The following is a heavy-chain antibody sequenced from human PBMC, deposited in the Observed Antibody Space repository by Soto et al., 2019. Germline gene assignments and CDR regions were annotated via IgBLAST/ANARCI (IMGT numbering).Heavy chain of an antibody. J-gene: IGHJ6*02. CDR1: GFTFSSYA. CDR2: ISGSGGST. D-gene: IGHD2-2*02. CDR3: AKGYCSSTSCYTHGYYYGMDV. Sequence: EVRLLESGGGLVQPGGSLRLSCAASGFTFSSYAMSWVRQAPGKGLEWVSAISGSGGSTYYADSVKGRFTISRDNSKNTLYLQMNSLRAEDTAVYYCAKGYCSSTSCYTHGYYYGMDVWGQGTTVTVSS. V-gene: IGHV3-23*01.